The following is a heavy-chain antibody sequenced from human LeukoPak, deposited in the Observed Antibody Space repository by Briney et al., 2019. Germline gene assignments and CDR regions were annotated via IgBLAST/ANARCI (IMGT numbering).Heavy chain of an antibody. CDR2: IRYDGGNK. CDR3: AKDKGYSYGIDY. V-gene: IGHV3-30*02. CDR1: GFTFSSYG. D-gene: IGHD5-18*01. Sequence: PGGSLRLSCAASGFTFSSYGMHWVRQAPGKGLEWVAFIRYDGGNKYYADSVKGRFTISRDNSKNTLYLQMNSLRAEDTAVYYCAKDKGYSYGIDYWGQGTLVTVSS. J-gene: IGHJ4*02.